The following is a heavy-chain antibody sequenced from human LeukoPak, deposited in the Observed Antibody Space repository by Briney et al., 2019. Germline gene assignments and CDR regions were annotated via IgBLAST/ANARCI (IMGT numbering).Heavy chain of an antibody. J-gene: IGHJ1*01. CDR2: IYYSGST. CDR3: AKDRVSSWYREYFQH. Sequence: SETLSLTCTVSGGSISSYYWSWIRQPPGKGLEWIGYIYYSGSTNYNPSLKSRVTISVDTSKNQFSLKLSSVTAADTAVYYCAKDRVSSWYREYFQHWGQGTLVTVSS. V-gene: IGHV4-59*01. D-gene: IGHD6-13*01. CDR1: GGSISSYY.